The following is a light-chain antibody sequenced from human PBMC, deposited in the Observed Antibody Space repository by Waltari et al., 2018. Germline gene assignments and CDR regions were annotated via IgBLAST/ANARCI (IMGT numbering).Light chain of an antibody. V-gene: IGKV3-20*01. Sequence: EIVLTQSPGTLSLSQGERATLSCRASQSVASSHLAWYQQKPGQAPRLLIYGASSRATGIPDRFSGSGSGTDFTLTISRLEPEDFAVYYCQQYVSSPPWTFGQGTKVEIK. CDR1: QSVASSH. CDR3: QQYVSSPPWT. J-gene: IGKJ1*01. CDR2: GAS.